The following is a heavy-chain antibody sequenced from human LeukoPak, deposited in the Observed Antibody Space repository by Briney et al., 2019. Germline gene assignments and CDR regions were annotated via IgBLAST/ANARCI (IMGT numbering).Heavy chain of an antibody. J-gene: IGHJ4*02. Sequence: GGSLRLSCVGSGFTFSSHAMTWVRQAPGKGLEWVSTFRGDRGGAYYAESLRGRFVISRDNSKSTLYLQMNSLSAEDTAIYYYSKGQELDDGVLESWGRGTLVTVSS. CDR2: FRGDRGGA. D-gene: IGHD1-1*01. V-gene: IGHV3-23*01. CDR3: SKGQELDDGVLES. CDR1: GFTFSSHA.